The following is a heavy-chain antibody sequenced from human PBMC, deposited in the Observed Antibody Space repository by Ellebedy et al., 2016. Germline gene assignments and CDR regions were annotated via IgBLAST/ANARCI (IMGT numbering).Heavy chain of an antibody. Sequence: GESLKISCAASGFIFSSYSMHWVRQAPGKGLEWVAVISYDGSNKYYADSVKGRFTISRDNSKNTLYLQMNSLRGEDTAVYYCARPAGYYENSGYFDENYWGQGTLVTVSS. J-gene: IGHJ4*02. V-gene: IGHV3-30-3*01. CDR3: ARPAGYYENSGYFDENY. CDR1: GFIFSSYS. CDR2: ISYDGSNK. D-gene: IGHD3-22*01.